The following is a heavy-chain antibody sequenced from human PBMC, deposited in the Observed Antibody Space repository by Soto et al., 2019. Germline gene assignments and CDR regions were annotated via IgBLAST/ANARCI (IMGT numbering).Heavy chain of an antibody. J-gene: IGHJ6*02. V-gene: IGHV4-59*01. CDR1: GGSISSYY. D-gene: IGHD3-10*01. CDR2: IYYSGST. CDR3: AIDWFPMVRGGDV. Sequence: QVQLQESGPGLVKPSETLSLTCTVSGGSISSYYWSWIRQPPGKGLEWIGYIYYSGSTNYNPSLKSRVTISVDTSKNQFSLKLSSVTAADTAVYYCAIDWFPMVRGGDVWGQGTTVTVSS.